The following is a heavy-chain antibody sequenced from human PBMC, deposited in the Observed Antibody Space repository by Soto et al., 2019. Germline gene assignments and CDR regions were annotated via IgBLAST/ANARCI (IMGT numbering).Heavy chain of an antibody. CDR3: ERDLGDAFDM. Sequence: QVQLVQSGAEVKKPGASVKVSCTASAYTFTSYGISWVRQAPGQELEGMGWISAYNGNTHYARRLQGRVTMTTYTSTSKCYMKLRSLRDDDTAVYYCERDLGDAFDMWGQGTRVTVAS. V-gene: IGHV1-18*01. J-gene: IGHJ3*02. CDR2: ISAYNGNT. CDR1: AYTFTSYG.